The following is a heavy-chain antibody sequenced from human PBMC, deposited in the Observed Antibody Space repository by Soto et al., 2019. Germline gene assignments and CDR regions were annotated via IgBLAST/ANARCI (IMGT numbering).Heavy chain of an antibody. CDR3: ARGGYSSSSKNFDY. CDR2: INHSGST. Sequence: SETLSLTCTVSGGSISSGGYYWSWIRQPPGKGLEWIGEINHSGSTNYNPSLKSRVTISVDTSKNQFSLKLSSVTAADTAVYYCARGGYSSSSKNFDYWGQGTLVTVSS. J-gene: IGHJ4*02. D-gene: IGHD6-13*01. CDR1: GGSISSGGYY. V-gene: IGHV4-39*07.